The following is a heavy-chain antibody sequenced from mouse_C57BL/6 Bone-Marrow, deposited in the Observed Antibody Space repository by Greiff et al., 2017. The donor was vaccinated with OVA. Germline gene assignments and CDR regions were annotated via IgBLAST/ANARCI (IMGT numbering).Heavy chain of an antibody. V-gene: IGHV1-80*01. CDR3: ARKGDGYYEG. CDR2: IYPGDGDT. CDR1: GYAFSSYW. Sequence: VQVVESGAELVKPGASVKISCKASGYAFSSYWMNWVKQRPGKGLEWIGQIYPGDGDTNYNGKFKGKATLTADKSSSTAYMQLSSLTSEDSAVYFCARKGDGYYEGWGQGTTLTVSS. J-gene: IGHJ2*01. D-gene: IGHD2-3*01.